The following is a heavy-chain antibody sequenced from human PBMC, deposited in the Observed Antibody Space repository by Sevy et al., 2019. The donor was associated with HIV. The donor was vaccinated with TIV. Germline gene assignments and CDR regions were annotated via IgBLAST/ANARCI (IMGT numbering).Heavy chain of an antibody. D-gene: IGHD1-26*01. Sequence: SESLSLTCTVSGGSITSLYWNWIRQPPGKGLEWIANIYYNGHINYNPSLKSRVPLSLITSKNQSSLRLSSLPAAYTAMDYCAGENAWGRGYSWGQGTLVTVSS. J-gene: IGHJ4*02. CDR2: IYYNGHI. V-gene: IGHV4-59*08. CDR1: GGSITSLY. CDR3: AGENAWGRGYS.